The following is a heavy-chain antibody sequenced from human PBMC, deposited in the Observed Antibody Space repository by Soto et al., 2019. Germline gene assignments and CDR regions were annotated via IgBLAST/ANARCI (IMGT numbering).Heavy chain of an antibody. CDR2: IYYTGSA. CDR3: ASGGSSNWFYP. Sequence: PSETLSLTCTVSSGSISSSDYYWSWIRQPPGKGLEWIGYIYYTGSAYYNPSLKSRVTMSVDTSKNQFSLKVTSVTAADTAVYYCASGGSSNWFYPWGQGTLVTVSS. J-gene: IGHJ5*02. V-gene: IGHV4-30-4*01. CDR1: SGSISSSDYY. D-gene: IGHD1-26*01.